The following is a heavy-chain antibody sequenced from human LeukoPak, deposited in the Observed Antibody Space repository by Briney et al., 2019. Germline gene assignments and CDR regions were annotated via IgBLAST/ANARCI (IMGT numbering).Heavy chain of an antibody. J-gene: IGHJ4*02. CDR2: IYHSGST. V-gene: IGHV4-30-2*01. Sequence: SETLSLTCTVSGGSISSGGYYWSWIRQPPGKGLEWIGYIYHSGSTYYNPSLKSRVTISVDRSKNQFSLKLSSVTAADTAVYYCARGGTLLFFDYWGQGTLVTVSS. D-gene: IGHD1/OR15-1a*01. CDR1: GGSISSGGYY. CDR3: ARGGTLLFFDY.